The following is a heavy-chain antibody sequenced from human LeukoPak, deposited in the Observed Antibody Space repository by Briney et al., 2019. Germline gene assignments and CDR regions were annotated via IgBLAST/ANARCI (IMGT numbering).Heavy chain of an antibody. J-gene: IGHJ4*02. CDR2: ISYDGSNK. CDR3: AKDPSYDFWSGYYTGDY. Sequence: GRSLRLSCAASGFTFSSYGMHWVHQAPGKGLEWVAVISYDGSNKYYADSVEGRFTISRDNSKNTLYLQMNSLRAEDTAVYYCAKDPSYDFWSGYYTGDYWGQGTLVTVSS. V-gene: IGHV3-30*18. D-gene: IGHD3-3*01. CDR1: GFTFSSYG.